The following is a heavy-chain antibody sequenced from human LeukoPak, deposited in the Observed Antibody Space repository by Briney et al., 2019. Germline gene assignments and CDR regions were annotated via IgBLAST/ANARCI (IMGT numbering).Heavy chain of an antibody. D-gene: IGHD6-13*01. CDR1: GFTFSDYY. J-gene: IGHJ4*02. Sequence: PGGSLRLSCAASGFTFSDYYMSWIRQAPGKGLEWVSALSHSFGSTYYADSVKGRFTISRDNSKNTLYLQMSSLRAEDTAVYYCAKGGSSSWDYFDYWGQGTLVTVSS. CDR2: LSHSFGST. CDR3: AKGGSSSWDYFDY. V-gene: IGHV3-23*01.